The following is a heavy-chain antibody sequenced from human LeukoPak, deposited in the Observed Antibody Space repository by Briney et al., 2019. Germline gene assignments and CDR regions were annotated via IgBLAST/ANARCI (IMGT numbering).Heavy chain of an antibody. J-gene: IGHJ4*02. CDR3: ARDRYSSAWYEE. D-gene: IGHD6-19*01. CDR1: AFTFSSYW. CDR2: INSGGSST. V-gene: IGHV3-74*01. Sequence: TGGSLRLSCTASAFTFSSYWMHWVCQAPGKGPVWVSHINSGGSSTSYADSVKGRFTISRDNAKNTLYLQMNSLRAEDTAVYYCARDRYSSAWYEEWGQGTLVTVSS.